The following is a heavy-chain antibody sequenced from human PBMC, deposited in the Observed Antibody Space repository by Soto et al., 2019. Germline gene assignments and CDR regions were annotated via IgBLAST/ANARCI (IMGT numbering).Heavy chain of an antibody. Sequence: GGSLRLSCAASGFTFSSYAMSWVRQAPGKGLEWVSAISGSGGSTYYADSVKGRFTISRDNSKNTLYLQMNSLRAEDTAVYYCAKDRPVGATKEYDAFDIWGQGTMVTVSS. CDR2: ISGSGGST. J-gene: IGHJ3*02. V-gene: IGHV3-23*01. D-gene: IGHD1-26*01. CDR3: AKDRPVGATKEYDAFDI. CDR1: GFTFSSYA.